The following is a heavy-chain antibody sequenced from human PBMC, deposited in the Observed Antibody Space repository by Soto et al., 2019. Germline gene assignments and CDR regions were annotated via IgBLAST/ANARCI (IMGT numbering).Heavy chain of an antibody. Sequence: LRLSCAASGFTFSNYAMSWVRQAPGKALEWVSSINIVGGGTNYADSVRGRFTISGDDSKNTLFLQMNSLRAEDTAVYYCTKDYYFASWGQGTLVLVSS. J-gene: IGHJ4*02. CDR2: INIVGGGT. V-gene: IGHV3-23*01. CDR3: TKDYYFAS. CDR1: GFTFSNYA.